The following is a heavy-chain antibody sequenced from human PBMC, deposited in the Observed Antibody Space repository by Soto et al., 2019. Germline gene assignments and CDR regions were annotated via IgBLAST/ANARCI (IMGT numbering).Heavy chain of an antibody. CDR2: INGYNGNT. J-gene: IGHJ6*02. D-gene: IGHD2-21*02. V-gene: IGHV1-18*01. CDR1: GYTFSRSG. CDR3: ARIGDGPCYCYGIDV. Sequence: QVQLVQSGAEVKKPGASVKVSCKASGYTFSRSGISWVRQAPGQGLEWMGWINGYNGNTNYTQRMQGRITMTTDTPTSTAYRERRSLTSVDTAVYYFARIGDGPCYCYGIDVWGQGTPVIVSS.